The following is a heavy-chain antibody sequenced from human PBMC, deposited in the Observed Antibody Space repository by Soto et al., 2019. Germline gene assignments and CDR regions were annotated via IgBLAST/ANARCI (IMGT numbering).Heavy chain of an antibody. D-gene: IGHD2-8*01. CDR1: GYTFTSYA. J-gene: IGHJ5*02. Sequence: QVQLVQSGAEVKKPGASVKVSCKASGYTFTSYAMHWVRQAPGHRLEWMGWINAGNGNTKYSQKFQGRVTITTDTPASTADMELSSLRSEDTAVYYCARVVCLYNWFDPWGQGTLVTVSS. CDR2: INAGNGNT. V-gene: IGHV1-3*01. CDR3: ARVVCLYNWFDP.